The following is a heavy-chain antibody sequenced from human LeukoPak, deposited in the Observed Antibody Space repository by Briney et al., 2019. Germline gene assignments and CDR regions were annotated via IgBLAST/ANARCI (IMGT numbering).Heavy chain of an antibody. CDR1: GFTFSSYA. CDR2: ISYDGSNK. D-gene: IGHD6-19*01. CDR3: ATEYSSGRFDY. V-gene: IGHV3-30-3*01. Sequence: PGRSLRLSCAASGFTFSSYAMHWVRQAPGKGLEWVAVISYDGSNKYYADSVKGRFTISRDNSKNTLYLQMNSLRAEDTAVYYCATEYSSGRFDYWGQGTLVTVSS. J-gene: IGHJ4*02.